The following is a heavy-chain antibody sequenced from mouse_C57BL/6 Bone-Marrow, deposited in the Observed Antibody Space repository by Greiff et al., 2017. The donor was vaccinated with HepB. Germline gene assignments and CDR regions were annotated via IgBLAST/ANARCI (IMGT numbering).Heavy chain of an antibody. CDR1: GFSFTSYG. CDR3: AKRGSITTVVDWYFDV. D-gene: IGHD1-1*01. Sequence: QVQLKESGPGLVAPSQSLSITCTVSGFSFTSYGVDWVRQPPGKGLEWLGVIWGGGSTNYNSALMSRLSISKDNSKSQVFLTMNSLQTDDTAMYYCAKRGSITTVVDWYFDVWGTGTTVTVSS. CDR2: IWGGGST. J-gene: IGHJ1*03. V-gene: IGHV2-9*01.